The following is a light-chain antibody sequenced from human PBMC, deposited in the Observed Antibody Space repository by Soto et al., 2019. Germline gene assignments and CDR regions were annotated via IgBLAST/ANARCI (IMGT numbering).Light chain of an antibody. CDR2: DVS. V-gene: IGLV2-11*01. CDR3: SSYAGSYTVR. CDR1: SSDVGGYNY. Sequence: QSALTQPRSVSGSPGQSVTISCTGTSSDVGGYNYVSWYQQHPGKAPKLMIYDVSKRPSGVPDRFSGSKSGNTASLTISGLQAEDEADYYCSSYAGSYTVRFGGGTKLTVL. J-gene: IGLJ2*01.